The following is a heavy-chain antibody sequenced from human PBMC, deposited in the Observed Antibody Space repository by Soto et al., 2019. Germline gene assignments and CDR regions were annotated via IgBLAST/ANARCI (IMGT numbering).Heavy chain of an antibody. CDR2: INADSGDT. V-gene: IGHV1-2*02. CDR1: EHTSTIYY. Sequence: QAHLVQSGAEVRKPGASVKVSCQALEHTSTIYYIHWVRQARGQGLEWMGWINADSGDTTYAEDFRGRVTFTRDTSTSTFHMELSRLRLCDTAMYFCATRDYDILTGYLHIWGQGTLITVSS. J-gene: IGHJ1*01. D-gene: IGHD3-9*01. CDR3: ATRDYDILTGYLHI.